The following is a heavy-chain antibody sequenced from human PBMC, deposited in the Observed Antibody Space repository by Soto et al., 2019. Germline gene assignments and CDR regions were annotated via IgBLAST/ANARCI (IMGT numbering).Heavy chain of an antibody. CDR2: IWYDGSNK. D-gene: IGHD6-6*01. CDR3: ARDAHHSSSSHWFDP. J-gene: IGHJ5*02. V-gene: IGHV3-33*01. Sequence: GGSLRLSCAASGFTFSSYGMHWVRQDPGKGLEWVAVIWYDGSNKYYADSVKGRFTISRDNSKNTLYLQMNSLRAEDTAVYYCARDAHHSSSSHWFDPWGQGTLVTVSS. CDR1: GFTFSSYG.